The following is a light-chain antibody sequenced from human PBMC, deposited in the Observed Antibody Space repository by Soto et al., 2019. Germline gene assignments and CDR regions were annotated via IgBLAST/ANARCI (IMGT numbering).Light chain of an antibody. CDR2: WAS. CDR1: QXVLYSSNNKHY. V-gene: IGKV4-1*01. Sequence: DIVMTHSPDSLAVSLVERAAINXXSSQXVLYSSNNKHYVAWDQQKPGQPPKXXSYWASTRESGGPDRFSGSGSGTDFTLTISSLQAEDVAVYYCQQYYSTPWTFGQGTKVDIK. CDR3: QQYYSTPWT. J-gene: IGKJ1*01.